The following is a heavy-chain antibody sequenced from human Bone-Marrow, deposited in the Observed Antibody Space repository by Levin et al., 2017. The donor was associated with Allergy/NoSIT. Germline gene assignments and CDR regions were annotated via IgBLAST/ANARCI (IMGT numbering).Heavy chain of an antibody. CDR3: AKDGGFGVTQGNWFDP. Sequence: GESLKISCAASGFTFSSYAMSWVRQAPGKGLEWVSAISGSGGSTYYADSVKGRFTISRDNSKNTLYLQMNSLRAEDTAVYYCAKDGGFGVTQGNWFDPWGQGTLVTVSS. CDR2: ISGSGGST. CDR1: GFTFSSYA. J-gene: IGHJ5*02. V-gene: IGHV3-23*01. D-gene: IGHD3-16*01.